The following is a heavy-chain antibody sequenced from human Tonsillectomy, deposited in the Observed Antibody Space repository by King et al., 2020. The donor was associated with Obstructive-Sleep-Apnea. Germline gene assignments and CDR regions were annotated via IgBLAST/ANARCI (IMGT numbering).Heavy chain of an antibody. Sequence: VQLVESGGGLVKPGWSLRRSCAASGFTFSTYSMNWFRQAPGKWLGWVSSISSSSSYIYYAESVKGRLTISRDNANNSLYLQMNSLRAEDTAVYYCASWHYDFWSGYSGPDAFDIWGQGTMVTVSS. CDR1: GFTFSTYS. J-gene: IGHJ3*02. CDR3: ASWHYDFWSGYSGPDAFDI. CDR2: ISSSSSYI. D-gene: IGHD3-3*01. V-gene: IGHV3-21*01.